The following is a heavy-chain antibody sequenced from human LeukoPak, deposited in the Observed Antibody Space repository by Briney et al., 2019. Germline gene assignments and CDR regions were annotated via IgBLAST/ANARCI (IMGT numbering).Heavy chain of an antibody. CDR3: ARDYGGSSPFDY. CDR2: ITWNGVRK. D-gene: IGHD4-23*01. J-gene: IGHJ4*02. Sequence: GGSLRLSCAASGFIFDDYGMTWVRQAPGKGLEWVSGITWNGVRKGYADSVKGRFTISRDNAKNSLYLQMNSLRAEDTAVYYCARDYGGSSPFDYWGQGTLVTVSS. V-gene: IGHV3-20*04. CDR1: GFIFDDYG.